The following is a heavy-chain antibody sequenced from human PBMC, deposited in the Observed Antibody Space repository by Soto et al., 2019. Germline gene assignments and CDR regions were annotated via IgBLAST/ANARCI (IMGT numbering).Heavy chain of an antibody. CDR1: GGSISSSSYY. CDR3: ARLTQLFHWFDP. D-gene: IGHD6-6*01. CDR2: IYYSGST. V-gene: IGHV4-39*01. Sequence: SETLSLTCTVSGGSISSSSYYWGWIRQPPGKGLEWIGSIYYSGSTYYNPSLKSRVTISVDTSKNQFSLKLSSVTAADTAVYYCARLTQLFHWFDPWGQGTLLTVSS. J-gene: IGHJ5*02.